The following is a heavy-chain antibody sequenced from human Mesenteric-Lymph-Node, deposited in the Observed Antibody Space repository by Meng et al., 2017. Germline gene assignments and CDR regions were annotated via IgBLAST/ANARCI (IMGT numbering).Heavy chain of an antibody. Sequence: QLQLQESGPGPVKPSETLSLTCTVSGGSISSSSYYWGWIRHPPGKGLEWIGSIYYSGSTYYNPSLKSRVTISVDTSKNQFSLKLSSVTAADTAVYYCARIAVAGTFDYWGQGTLVTVSS. CDR1: GGSISSSSYY. J-gene: IGHJ4*02. CDR3: ARIAVAGTFDY. CDR2: IYYSGST. V-gene: IGHV4-39*01. D-gene: IGHD6-19*01.